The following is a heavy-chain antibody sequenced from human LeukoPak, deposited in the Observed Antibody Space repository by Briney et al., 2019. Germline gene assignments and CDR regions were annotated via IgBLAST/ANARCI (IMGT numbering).Heavy chain of an antibody. V-gene: IGHV3-23*01. Sequence: GGSLRPSCAASGFTFSTFAMIWARQPPGKGLEWVSSIFPSGGEIHYADSVRGRFTISRDNSKSTLSLQMNSLRAEDTAIYYCAKGVRITMVRGAFDIWGQGTMVTVSS. D-gene: IGHD3-10*01. J-gene: IGHJ3*02. CDR3: AKGVRITMVRGAFDI. CDR2: IFPSGGEI. CDR1: GFTFSTFA.